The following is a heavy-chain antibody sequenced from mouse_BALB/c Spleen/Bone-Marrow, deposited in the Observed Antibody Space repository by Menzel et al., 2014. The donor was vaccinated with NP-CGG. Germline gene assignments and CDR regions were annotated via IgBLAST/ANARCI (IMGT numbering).Heavy chain of an antibody. CDR3: ARDRAYYRYDGYYYAMDY. J-gene: IGHJ4*01. Sequence: EVKLVESGGGLVKPGGSLKLSCAAPGFTFSDYYMYWVRQTPEKRLEWVAIISDGGSYTYYPDSVKGRFTISRDNAKNNLYLQMSRLKSDDTAMYYCARDRAYYRYDGYYYAMDYWVQGTSVTVSS. D-gene: IGHD2-14*01. CDR1: GFTFSDYY. V-gene: IGHV5-4*02. CDR2: ISDGGSYT.